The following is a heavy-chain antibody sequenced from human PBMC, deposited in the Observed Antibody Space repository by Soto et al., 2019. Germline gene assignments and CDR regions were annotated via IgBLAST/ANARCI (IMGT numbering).Heavy chain of an antibody. Sequence: GESLKISCKGSGYSFTSYWIGWVRQMPGKGLEWMGIIYPGDSDTRYSPSFQGQVTISADKSISTAYLQWSSLKASDTAMYYCARHNHYYDSRGYYWTPRFDYWGQGTLVTVSS. V-gene: IGHV5-51*01. J-gene: IGHJ4*02. CDR3: ARHNHYYDSRGYYWTPRFDY. CDR1: GYSFTSYW. CDR2: IYPGDSDT. D-gene: IGHD3-22*01.